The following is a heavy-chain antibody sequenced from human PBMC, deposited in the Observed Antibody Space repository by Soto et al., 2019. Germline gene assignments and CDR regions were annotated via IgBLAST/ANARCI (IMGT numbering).Heavy chain of an antibody. J-gene: IGHJ4*02. CDR2: INGGNGNT. Sequence: ASVKVSCKASGYTFTSYAIHWVRRAPGQRLEWMGWINGGNGNTKYSQKFQGRVTITRDTSASTAYMELGSLTSDDTAVFYCARGLGVAVITPLGYWGQGTLVTVSS. CDR3: ARGLGVAVITPLGY. D-gene: IGHD6-19*01. CDR1: GYTFTSYA. V-gene: IGHV1-3*01.